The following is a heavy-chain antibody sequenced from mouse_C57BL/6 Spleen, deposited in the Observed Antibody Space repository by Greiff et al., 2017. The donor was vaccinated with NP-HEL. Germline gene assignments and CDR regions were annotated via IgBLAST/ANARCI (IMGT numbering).Heavy chain of an antibody. Sequence: EVQLVESGGGLVKPGGSLKLSCAASGFTFSDYGMHWVRQAPEKGLEWVAYISSGSSTIYYADTVKGRFTISRDNAKNTLFLQMTSLRSEDTARYYGARHYGSYYYAMDYWGQGTSVTVSS. CDR2: ISSGSSTI. J-gene: IGHJ4*01. D-gene: IGHD1-1*01. CDR3: ARHYGSYYYAMDY. CDR1: GFTFSDYG. V-gene: IGHV5-17*01.